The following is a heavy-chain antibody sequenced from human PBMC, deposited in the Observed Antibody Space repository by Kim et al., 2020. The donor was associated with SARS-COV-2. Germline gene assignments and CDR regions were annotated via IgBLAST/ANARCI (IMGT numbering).Heavy chain of an antibody. V-gene: IGHV3-48*04. CDR1: GFTFSSYS. CDR2: ISSSSSTI. Sequence: LSLTCAASGFTFSSYSMNWVRQAPGKGLEWVSYISSSSSTIYYADSVKGRFTISRDNAKNSLYLQMNSLRAEDTAVYYCGGSDAFDIWGQGTMVTVSS. D-gene: IGHD2-15*01. J-gene: IGHJ3*02. CDR3: GGSDAFDI.